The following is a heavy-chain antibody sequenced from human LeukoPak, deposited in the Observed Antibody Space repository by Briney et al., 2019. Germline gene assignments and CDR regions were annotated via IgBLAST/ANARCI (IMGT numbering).Heavy chain of an antibody. J-gene: IGHJ4*02. CDR3: ARDLVSGYYDY. CDR2: ISYDGCNK. CDR1: GFTFSSYT. V-gene: IGHV3-30*04. Sequence: PGGSLRLSCAASGFTFSSYTMHWVRQAPGKGLEWVAVISYDGCNKYYADSVKGRLTISRDNSKNTLYLQMNSLRAEDTAVYYCARDLVSGYYDYWGQGTLVTVSS. D-gene: IGHD3-3*01.